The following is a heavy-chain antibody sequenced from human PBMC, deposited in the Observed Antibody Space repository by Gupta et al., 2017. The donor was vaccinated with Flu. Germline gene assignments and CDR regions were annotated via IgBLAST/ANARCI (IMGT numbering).Heavy chain of an antibody. CDR3: VRDLRDTTKGGFDY. Sequence: RQSPGKGLEWLLYISRSGFTIVYADSVKGRFTVSRDSARNSLYLQMDSLRDDDTAIYYCVRDLRDTTKGGFDYWGQGTPVTVSS. J-gene: IGHJ4*02. D-gene: IGHD2-2*01. CDR2: ISRSGFTI. V-gene: IGHV3-11*01.